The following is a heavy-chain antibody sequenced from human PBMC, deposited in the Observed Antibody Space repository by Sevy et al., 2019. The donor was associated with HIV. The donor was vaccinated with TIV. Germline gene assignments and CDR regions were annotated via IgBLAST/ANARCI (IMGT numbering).Heavy chain of an antibody. J-gene: IGHJ4*02. D-gene: IGHD6-13*01. CDR3: ATHAGIAAAGRVFDY. V-gene: IGHV3-72*01. CDR2: TRNKADSYTP. Sequence: GGSLRLSCAASGFTFSDHYMEWVRQAPGKGLEWVGRTRNKADSYTPEYAASVKGRFTISRDDSKNSLYLQMNSLKTGDTAVYYWATHAGIAAAGRVFDYWGQGSLVTVSS. CDR1: GFTFSDHY.